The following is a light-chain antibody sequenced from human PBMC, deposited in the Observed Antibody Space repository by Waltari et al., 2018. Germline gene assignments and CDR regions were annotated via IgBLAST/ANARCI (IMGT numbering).Light chain of an antibody. CDR1: SSNIGTNS. CDR3: AGWDDNIYGFV. Sequence: QPVLTQPPSASGTPGQRVTISCSGGSSNIGTNSVFWYQQFPGRAPQLIIDSDYKRPSGCPDRFSCSNSGASASLAISGLRSEDEADYFCAGWDDNIYGFVFGSATTVTVL. V-gene: IGLV1-47*01. CDR2: SDY. J-gene: IGLJ1*01.